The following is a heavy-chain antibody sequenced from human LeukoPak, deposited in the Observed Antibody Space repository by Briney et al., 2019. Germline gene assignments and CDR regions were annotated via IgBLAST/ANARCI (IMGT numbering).Heavy chain of an antibody. V-gene: IGHV1-2*02. CDR1: GYTFTGYY. CDR2: INPNSGGT. Sequence: ASVKVSCKASGYTFTGYYMHWVRQAPGQGLEWMGWINPNSGGTNYAQKFQGRVTMTRDASISTAYMELSRLRSDDTAVYYCARDVGEYCSSTSCYASDYWGQGTLVTVSS. J-gene: IGHJ4*02. CDR3: ARDVGEYCSSTSCYASDY. D-gene: IGHD2-2*01.